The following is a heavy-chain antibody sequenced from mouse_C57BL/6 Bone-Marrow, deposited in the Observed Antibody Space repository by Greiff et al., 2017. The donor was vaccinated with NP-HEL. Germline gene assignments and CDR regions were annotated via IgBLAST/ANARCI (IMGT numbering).Heavy chain of an antibody. CDR3: ARDRAYYSNYGYFDV. V-gene: IGHV3-6*01. D-gene: IGHD2-5*01. Sequence: EVKLMESGPGLVKPSQSLSLTCPVTGYSITSGYYWNWIRQFPGNKLEWMGYISYDGSNNYNPSLKNRISLTRYTSKNQFFLKLNSVTTEDTATYYCARDRAYYSNYGYFDVWGTGTTVTVSS. J-gene: IGHJ1*03. CDR1: GYSITSGYY. CDR2: ISYDGSN.